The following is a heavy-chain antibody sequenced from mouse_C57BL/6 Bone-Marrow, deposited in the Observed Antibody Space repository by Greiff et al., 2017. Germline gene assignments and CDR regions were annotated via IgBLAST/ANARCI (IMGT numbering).Heavy chain of an antibody. CDR1: GFTFSDYG. D-gene: IGHD2-5*01. V-gene: IGHV5-17*01. Sequence: EVMLVESGGGLVKPGGSLKLSCAASGFTFSDYGMHWVRQAPETGLEWVAYISSGSSTIYYADTVKGRFTISRDNAKNTLFLQMTSLRSEDTAMYYCARGYYSNFLYAMDYWGQGTSVTVSS. J-gene: IGHJ4*01. CDR3: ARGYYSNFLYAMDY. CDR2: ISSGSSTI.